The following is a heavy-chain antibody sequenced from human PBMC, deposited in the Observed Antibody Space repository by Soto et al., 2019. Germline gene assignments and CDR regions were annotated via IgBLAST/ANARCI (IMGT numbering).Heavy chain of an antibody. CDR2: ISGSGGST. CDR3: AKDSGYSGYDRWGFDY. CDR1: GFPFSSYA. J-gene: IGHJ4*02. D-gene: IGHD5-12*01. Sequence: EVQLLESGGGLVQPGGSLRLSCAASGFPFSSYAMSWVRQAPGKGLEWVSAISGSGGSTYYADSVKGRFTISSDKAKNTLYLQMNSLRAEDTDVYYCAKDSGYSGYDRWGFDYWGQGTLVTVSS. V-gene: IGHV3-23*01.